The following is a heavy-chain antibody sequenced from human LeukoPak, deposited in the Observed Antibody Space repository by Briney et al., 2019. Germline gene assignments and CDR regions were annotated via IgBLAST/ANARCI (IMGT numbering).Heavy chain of an antibody. CDR2: IWYDGSDK. Sequence: GGSLRLTCAASGITFSHYGMHWVRQAPGKGLEWVAGIWYDGSDKYYADSVKGRFTISRDNSKNTLYLQMNSLRVEDTAVYYCTRDRAYKTFDYWGQGALVTVSS. CDR3: TRDRAYKTFDY. J-gene: IGHJ4*02. V-gene: IGHV3-33*01. D-gene: IGHD3-16*01. CDR1: GITFSHYG.